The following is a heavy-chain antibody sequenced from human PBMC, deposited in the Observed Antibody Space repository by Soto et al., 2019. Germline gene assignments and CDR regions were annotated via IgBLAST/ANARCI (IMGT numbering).Heavy chain of an antibody. CDR2: INPSGGST. CDR1: GYTFTSYY. J-gene: IGHJ4*02. Sequence: QVQLVQSGAEVKKPGASVKVSCKASGYTFTSYYMHWVRQAPGQGLEWMGIINPSGGSTSYAQKVQGRGTMTRGTARSAVYMEMSSLRYEDTAVYYCARDRSSPKKRGSGWGGHHYWGQGTLVTVSS. V-gene: IGHV1-46*01. CDR3: ARDRSSPKKRGSGWGGHHY. D-gene: IGHD6-19*01.